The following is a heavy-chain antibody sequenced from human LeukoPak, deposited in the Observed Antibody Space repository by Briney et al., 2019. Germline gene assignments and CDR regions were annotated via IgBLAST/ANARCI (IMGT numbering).Heavy chain of an antibody. D-gene: IGHD2-2*01. CDR2: IYTSGST. CDR1: GGSIRSYY. CDR3: AGIVVVPAASSTDAFDI. V-gene: IGHV4-4*07. J-gene: IGHJ3*02. Sequence: SETLSLTCTVSGGSIRSYYWSWIRQPAGKGLEWIGRIYTSGSTNYNPSLKSRVTMSVDTSKNQFSLKLSSVTAADTAVYYCAGIVVVPAASSTDAFDIWGQGTMVTVSS.